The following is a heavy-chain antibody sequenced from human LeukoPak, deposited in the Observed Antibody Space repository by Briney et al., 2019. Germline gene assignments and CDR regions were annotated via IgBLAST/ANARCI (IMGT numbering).Heavy chain of an antibody. Sequence: GGSLRLSCTASGFTFGDYAMSWFRQAPGKGLEWVGFIRSKAYGGTTEYAASVKVTFTISRDDSKRIPYLQMNSLKTEDTEGYYCNRVTGDYYGSYEIYYFDYWGQGTLVTVSS. CDR2: IRSKAYGGTT. J-gene: IGHJ4*02. V-gene: IGHV3-49*03. D-gene: IGHD3-10*01. CDR3: NRVTGDYYGSYEIYYFDY. CDR1: GFTFGDYA.